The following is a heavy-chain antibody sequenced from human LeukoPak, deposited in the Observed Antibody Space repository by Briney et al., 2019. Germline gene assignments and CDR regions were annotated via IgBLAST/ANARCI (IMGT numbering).Heavy chain of an antibody. V-gene: IGHV3-23*01. CDR2: ISGSGGST. D-gene: IGHD1-14*01. Sequence: GGSLRLSCAASGFTFSSYAMSWVRQAPGKGLEWVSAISGSGGSTYYADSVRGRFTISRDNSKNTLYLQMNSLRAEDTAVYYCASGTDYAIFDYWGQGTLVTVSS. J-gene: IGHJ4*02. CDR1: GFTFSSYA. CDR3: ASGTDYAIFDY.